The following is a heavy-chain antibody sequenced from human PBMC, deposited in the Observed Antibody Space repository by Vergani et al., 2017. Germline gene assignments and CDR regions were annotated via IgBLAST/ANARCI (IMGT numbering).Heavy chain of an antibody. CDR2: IYHSGST. CDR1: GGSISSGDYS. J-gene: IGHJ5*02. V-gene: IGHV4-30-2*01. Sequence: QLQLQESGSRLVKPSQTLSLTCAVSGGSISSGDYSWSWIRQPPGKGLEWIGYIYHSGSTYYNPSLKSRVTISVDKSKNRFSLRLRSVTAADTAVYYCARGPDYDILTGSGPPNWFDPWGQGTLVSVSS. CDR3: ARGPDYDILTGSGPPNWFDP. D-gene: IGHD3-9*01.